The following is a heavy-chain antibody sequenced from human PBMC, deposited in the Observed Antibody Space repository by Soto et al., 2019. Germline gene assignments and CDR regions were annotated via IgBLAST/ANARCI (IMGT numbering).Heavy chain of an antibody. V-gene: IGHV1-69*01. CDR2: IIAILGKA. D-gene: IGHD3-22*01. Sequence: QVQLVQSGAEVKKPGSSVKVSCKASGGTFSSYAISWVRQAPGQGLEWMGGIIAILGKANYAEKFQGRVTITADDSTSQAYMELSSVRSEDTAVYYCARERGGAIIVGVTGTFDVWGQGTLVTVSS. J-gene: IGHJ3*01. CDR1: GGTFSSYA. CDR3: ARERGGAIIVGVTGTFDV.